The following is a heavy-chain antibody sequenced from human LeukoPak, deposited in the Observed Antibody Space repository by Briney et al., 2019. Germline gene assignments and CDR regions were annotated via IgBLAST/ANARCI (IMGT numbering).Heavy chain of an antibody. CDR1: SGSITSYY. J-gene: IGHJ5*02. Sequence: SETLSLTCTVSSGSITSYYWSWIRQPPGKGLEWIGYIYYSGSTNYNPSLKSRVTISVDTSKNQFSLKLSSVTAADTAVYYCARGRSGNWFDPWGQGTLVTVSS. CDR3: ARGRSGNWFDP. CDR2: IYYSGST. V-gene: IGHV4-59*01. D-gene: IGHD2-15*01.